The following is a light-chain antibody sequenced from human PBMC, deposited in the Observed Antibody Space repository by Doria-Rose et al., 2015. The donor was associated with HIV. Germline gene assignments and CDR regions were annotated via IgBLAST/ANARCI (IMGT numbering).Light chain of an antibody. CDR2: AAS. CDR3: QQTYSSPPWT. J-gene: IGKJ1*01. Sequence: TQPPSSLSASIGDRVTITCRASQTVSTYLNWFQQEPGKAPKLLIYAASRLQSGVPSRFSGSGSGTDFTLTISGLQPGDFATYYCQQTYSSPPWTLGQGTKVEMK. V-gene: IGKV1-39*01. CDR1: QTVSTY.